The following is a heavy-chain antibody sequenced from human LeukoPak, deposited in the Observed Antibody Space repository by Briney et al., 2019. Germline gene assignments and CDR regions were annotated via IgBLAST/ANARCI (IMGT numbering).Heavy chain of an antibody. J-gene: IGHJ4*02. D-gene: IGHD2-21*01. V-gene: IGHV4-61*02. Sequence: PSQTLSLTCTVSGGSISSGSYYWSWIRQPAGRGLEWIGRIYTSGSTNYNPSLKSRVTISVDTSKNQFSLKLSSVTAADTAVYYCARDSDSGGDCWVDYWGQGTLVTVSS. CDR1: GGSISSGSYY. CDR2: IYTSGST. CDR3: ARDSDSGGDCWVDY.